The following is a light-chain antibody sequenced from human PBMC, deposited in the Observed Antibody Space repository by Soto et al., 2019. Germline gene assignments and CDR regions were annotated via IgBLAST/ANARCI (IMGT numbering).Light chain of an antibody. Sequence: QSALTQPASVSGSPGQSITISCTGTSSDVGAYNYVSWYQQHPGKVPKVILYDVSDRPSGVSSRFSGSKSGNTASLTISGLQAEDEADYYCSSYTTTITMVFGGGTKLTVL. CDR1: SSDVGAYNY. CDR2: DVS. V-gene: IGLV2-14*03. CDR3: SSYTTTITMV. J-gene: IGLJ2*01.